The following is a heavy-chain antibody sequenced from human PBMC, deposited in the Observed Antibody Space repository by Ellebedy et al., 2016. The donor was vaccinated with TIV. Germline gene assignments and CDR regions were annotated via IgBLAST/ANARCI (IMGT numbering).Heavy chain of an antibody. CDR2: VFHNGNT. D-gene: IGHD5-24*01. J-gene: IGHJ2*01. CDR1: GGSMTSDY. Sequence: MPSETLSLTCTVSGGSMTSDYWSWIRQPPGKALEWIGYVFHNGNTNFTPSLKGRVTMSVDTSKNQFSLKVPSVTAADTAVYYCARQRREGYNAYRFFDLWGRGTLVTVSS. CDR3: ARQRREGYNAYRFFDL. V-gene: IGHV4-59*01.